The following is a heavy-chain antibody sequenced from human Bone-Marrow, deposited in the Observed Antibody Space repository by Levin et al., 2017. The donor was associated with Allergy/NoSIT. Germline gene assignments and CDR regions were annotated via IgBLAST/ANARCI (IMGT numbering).Heavy chain of an antibody. CDR3: AREYYGLWTGYYYDH. Sequence: GESLKISCTASGFAFSTYWMHWVRQVPGKGLAWVSRISSDGTKTDYAGSVRGRFTISRANAKNTLYLQMASLRAEDTAVYYCAREYYGLWTGYYYDHWGPGSLVTVSS. D-gene: IGHD3/OR15-3a*01. V-gene: IGHV3-74*01. CDR2: ISSDGTKT. J-gene: IGHJ4*02. CDR1: GFAFSTYW.